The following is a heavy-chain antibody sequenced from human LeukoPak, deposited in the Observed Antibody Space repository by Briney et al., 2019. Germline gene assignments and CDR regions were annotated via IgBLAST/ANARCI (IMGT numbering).Heavy chain of an antibody. J-gene: IGHJ6*03. CDR2: ISYDGSNK. CDR1: GFTFSSYA. Sequence: PGGSLRLSCAASGFTFSSYAMHWVRQAPGKGLEWVAVISYDGSNKYYADSVKGRFTISRDNSKNTLYLQMNSLRAEDTAVYYCARESPLMGYDSSGAVGGYYYYMDVWGKGTTVTVSS. D-gene: IGHD3-22*01. CDR3: ARESPLMGYDSSGAVGGYYYYMDV. V-gene: IGHV3-30*04.